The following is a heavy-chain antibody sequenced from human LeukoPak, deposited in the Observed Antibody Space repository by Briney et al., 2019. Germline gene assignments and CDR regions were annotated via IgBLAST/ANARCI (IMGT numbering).Heavy chain of an antibody. CDR2: ISDDGSNK. V-gene: IGHV3-30*18. J-gene: IGHJ4*02. CDR3: AKDRYSSGWYSDFDY. CDR1: GFTFSNYA. Sequence: GGSLRLSCAASGFTFSNYAMHWVRQAPGKGLEWVAVISDDGSNKYYGDSVKGRFTISRDNSKNTVYLQMNSLRAEDTAVYYCAKDRYSSGWYSDFDYWGQGTLVTVSS. D-gene: IGHD6-19*01.